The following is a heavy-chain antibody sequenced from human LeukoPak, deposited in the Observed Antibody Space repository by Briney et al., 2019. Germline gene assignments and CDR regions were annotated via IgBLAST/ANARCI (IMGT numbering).Heavy chain of an antibody. Sequence: ASVKVSCKASGYTFTSYGISWVRLAPGQGLEWMGWISAYNGNTNYAQKLQGRVTMTTDTSTSTAYMELRSLRSDDTAVYYCARIGLRFLEWLSPQMYYFDYWGQGTLVTVSS. J-gene: IGHJ4*02. CDR2: ISAYNGNT. CDR1: GYTFTSYG. V-gene: IGHV1-18*01. D-gene: IGHD3-3*01. CDR3: ARIGLRFLEWLSPQMYYFDY.